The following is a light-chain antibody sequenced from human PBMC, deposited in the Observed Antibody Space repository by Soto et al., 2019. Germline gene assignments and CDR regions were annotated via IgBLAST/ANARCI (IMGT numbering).Light chain of an antibody. CDR1: QSVSSY. V-gene: IGKV3-11*01. J-gene: IGKJ1*01. CDR3: QQRSNWPT. CDR2: DAS. Sequence: EIVLTQSPATLSLSPGEKNNLSCTASQSVSSYLAWYQQKPGQAPRLLIYDASNRATCIPARFSGSGSGTDFTFTISSLEPEDFAVYYCQQRSNWPTFGQGTKV.